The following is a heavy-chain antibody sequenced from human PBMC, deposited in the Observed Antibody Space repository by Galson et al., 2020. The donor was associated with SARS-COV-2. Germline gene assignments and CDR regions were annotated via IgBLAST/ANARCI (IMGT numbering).Heavy chain of an antibody. Sequence: SETLSLTCAVHGGSLSDYYWSWIRQPPGKGLEWIGEINQVGRTKYSPSLKSRVTISVDTSKTQFSLKLNSMTAADTAVYYCARGRAVAQFDPWGQGTLVTVSS. CDR2: INQVGRT. V-gene: IGHV4-34*01. D-gene: IGHD6-19*01. CDR3: ARGRAVAQFDP. J-gene: IGHJ5*02. CDR1: GGSLSDYY.